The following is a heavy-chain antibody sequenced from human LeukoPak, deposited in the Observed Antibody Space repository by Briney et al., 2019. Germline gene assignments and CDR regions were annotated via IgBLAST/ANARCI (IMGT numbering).Heavy chain of an antibody. CDR2: TDSTGASI. CDR1: GFNFSNYG. CDR3: ARLDPLFYGSGMDY. D-gene: IGHD3-10*01. J-gene: IGHJ4*02. Sequence: GGSLRLSCAASGFNFSNYGMHWVRQAPGKGLEWVSSTDSTGASIYYADSVKGRFTISRDNAKNSLYLQMDTLRAEDTAVYYCARLDPLFYGSGMDYWGQGARVTVSS. V-gene: IGHV3-21*01.